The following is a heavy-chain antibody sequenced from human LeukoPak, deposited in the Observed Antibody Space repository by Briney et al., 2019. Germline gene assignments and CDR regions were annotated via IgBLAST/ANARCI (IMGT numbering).Heavy chain of an antibody. Sequence: GGSLRLSCAASEFTFRSYAMSWVRQAPGKGLEWVSVISVSGGSTYYADSVKGRFTISRDNSKNTLYLHMNSLRAEDTAVYYCAKFGSGNYYNFDYWGQGTLVTVSS. J-gene: IGHJ4*02. V-gene: IGHV3-23*01. D-gene: IGHD3-10*01. CDR2: ISVSGGST. CDR1: EFTFRSYA. CDR3: AKFGSGNYYNFDY.